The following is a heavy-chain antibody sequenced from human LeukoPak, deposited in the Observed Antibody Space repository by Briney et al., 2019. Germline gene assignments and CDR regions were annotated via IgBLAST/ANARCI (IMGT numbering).Heavy chain of an antibody. V-gene: IGHV4-4*07. CDR3: ARVCVGGSSCMDV. CDR2: IDISGST. Sequence: PSETLSLTCTVSGGSMSSFYWSWIRQPAGKGLEWIGRIDISGSTNYNPSLKSRVTMFVDTSRNQFSLQLSSVTAAGMAVYYCARVCVGGSSCMDVWGKGTTVTISS. J-gene: IGHJ6*03. CDR1: GGSMSSFY. D-gene: IGHD3-16*01.